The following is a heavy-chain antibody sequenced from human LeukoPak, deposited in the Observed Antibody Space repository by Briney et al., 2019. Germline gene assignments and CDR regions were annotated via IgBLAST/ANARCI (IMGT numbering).Heavy chain of an antibody. D-gene: IGHD3-10*01. CDR3: AKARLWFGELDY. J-gene: IGHJ4*02. V-gene: IGHV3-23*01. CDR1: GFTFSSYA. Sequence: PGGSLRLSCAASGFTFSSYAMSWVRQARGKGLVWVSAISGSGGSTYYADSVKGRFTISRDNSKNTLYLQMNSLRTEDTAVYYCAKARLWFGELDYWGQGTLVTVSS. CDR2: ISGSGGST.